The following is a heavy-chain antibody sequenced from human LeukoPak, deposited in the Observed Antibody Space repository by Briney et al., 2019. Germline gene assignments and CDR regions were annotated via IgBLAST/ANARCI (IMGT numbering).Heavy chain of an antibody. D-gene: IGHD2-15*01. V-gene: IGHV4-59*01. Sequence: PSETLSLTCTVSGGSISSYYWSWIRQPPGKGLEWIGYIYYSGSTNYNPSLKSRVTISVDTSKNQFSLKLSSVTAADTAVYYCAREVARSAFDIWGQGTMVTVSS. CDR1: GGSISSYY. CDR2: IYYSGST. CDR3: AREVARSAFDI. J-gene: IGHJ3*02.